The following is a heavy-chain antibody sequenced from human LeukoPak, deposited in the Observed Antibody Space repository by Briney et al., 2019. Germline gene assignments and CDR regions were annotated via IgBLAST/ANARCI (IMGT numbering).Heavy chain of an antibody. CDR3: AKDSGSYYYYYGMDV. CDR1: GFTFSSYA. D-gene: IGHD1-26*01. CDR2: ISGSGGST. J-gene: IGHJ6*02. V-gene: IGHV3-23*01. Sequence: GGSLRLSCAASGFTFSSYAMSWVRQAPGKGLEWVSAISGSGGSTYYADSVKGRFTISRDNSKNTLYLQMNSLRAEDTAVYYCAKDSGSYYYYYGMDVWGQGTTATVSS.